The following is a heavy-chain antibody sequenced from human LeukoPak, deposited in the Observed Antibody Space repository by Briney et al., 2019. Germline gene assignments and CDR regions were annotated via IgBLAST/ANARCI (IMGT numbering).Heavy chain of an antibody. D-gene: IGHD2-21*01. CDR1: GFTFSNSA. V-gene: IGHV3-23*01. CDR3: AKHEGVISDYFDY. J-gene: IGHJ4*02. CDR2: ISGRGDNT. Sequence: GGSLRLSCAASGFTFSNSAMSWVRKAPGKGLEWVSVISGRGDNTYYADSVKGRFTISRDNSKNTLYLQMSSLRAEDTAVYFCAKHEGVISDYFDYWGQGTLVTVSS.